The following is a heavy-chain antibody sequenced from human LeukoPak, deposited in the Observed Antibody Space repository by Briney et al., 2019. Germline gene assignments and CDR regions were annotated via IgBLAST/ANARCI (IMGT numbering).Heavy chain of an antibody. Sequence: ASVKVSCKASGYTFSNYDINWVRQATGQGLEWIGWMSPNSGNTGYVKKFQGRVTMTRETSTSTVYMELNSLRSEDTAVYYCARDSPYDRDGYYFDYWGQGTLVTVSS. CDR1: GYTFSNYD. D-gene: IGHD3-22*01. V-gene: IGHV1-8*01. CDR2: MSPNSGNT. J-gene: IGHJ4*02. CDR3: ARDSPYDRDGYYFDY.